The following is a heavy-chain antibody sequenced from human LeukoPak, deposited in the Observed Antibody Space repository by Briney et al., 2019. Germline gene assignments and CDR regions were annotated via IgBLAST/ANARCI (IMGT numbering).Heavy chain of an antibody. Sequence: SETLSLTCTVSGGSISSSSYYWGWIRQPPGKGLEWIGESNHFGSTDYNPSLKSRVTISVDTSKKQFSLKLSSVTAADTAVYYCARHESSYWGQGTLVTVSS. J-gene: IGHJ4*02. CDR2: SNHFGST. CDR1: GGSISSSSYY. CDR3: ARHESSY. V-gene: IGHV4-39*01.